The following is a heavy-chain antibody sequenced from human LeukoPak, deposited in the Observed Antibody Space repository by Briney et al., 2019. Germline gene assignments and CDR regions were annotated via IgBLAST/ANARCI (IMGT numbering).Heavy chain of an antibody. D-gene: IGHD1-26*01. CDR3: AKDLTRVVGATDNFDY. CDR1: GFTFSSYA. CDR2: ISYDGSNK. V-gene: IGHV3-30-3*01. J-gene: IGHJ4*02. Sequence: PGRSLRLSCAASGFTFSSYAMHWVRQAPGKGLEWVAVISYDGSNKYYADSVKGRFTISRDNSKNTLYLQMNSLRAEDTAVYYCAKDLTRVVGATDNFDYWGQGTLVTVSS.